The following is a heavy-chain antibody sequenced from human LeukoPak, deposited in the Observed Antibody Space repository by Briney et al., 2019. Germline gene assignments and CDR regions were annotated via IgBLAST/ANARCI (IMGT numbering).Heavy chain of an antibody. CDR3: ASGGYCSGGSCYYYFDY. CDR1: GGTFSSYA. Sequence: GHSAKVSCKASGGTFSSYAISWVRQAPGQGLEWMGRIIPILGIANYAQKFQGRVTITADKSTSTAYMELSSLRSEDTAVYYCASGGYCSGGSCYYYFDYWGQGTLVTVSS. J-gene: IGHJ4*02. V-gene: IGHV1-69*04. CDR2: IIPILGIA. D-gene: IGHD2-15*01.